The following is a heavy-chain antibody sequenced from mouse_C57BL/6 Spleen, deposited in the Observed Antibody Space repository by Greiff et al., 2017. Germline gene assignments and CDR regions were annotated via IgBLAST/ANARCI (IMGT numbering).Heavy chain of an antibody. D-gene: IGHD1-1*01. CDR2: IYPSDSET. J-gene: IGHJ4*01. Sequence: QVQLQQPGAELVRPGSSVKLSSKPSGYTFTSYWVDWVKQRPGQGLEWIGNIYPSDSETHYNQKFKDKATLTVDKSSSTAYMQLSSLTSEDSAVYYCARKYYYGSSYGYAMDNRGQGASATVST. CDR3: ARKYYYGSSYGYAMDN. V-gene: IGHV1-61*01. CDR1: GYTFTSYW.